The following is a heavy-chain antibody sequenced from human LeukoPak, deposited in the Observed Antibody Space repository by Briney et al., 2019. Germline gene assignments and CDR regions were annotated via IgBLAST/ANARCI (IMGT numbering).Heavy chain of an antibody. CDR1: GFTFSSYS. D-gene: IGHD3-22*01. Sequence: GGSLRLSCAASGFTFSSYSMNWVRQAPGKGLEWVSSISSSGAYIFYADSVKGRFTISRDNAKNSLYLQMNSLRAEDTAVYYCAKDSYDSIWGQGTMVTVSS. CDR3: AKDSYDSI. J-gene: IGHJ3*02. V-gene: IGHV3-21*04. CDR2: ISSSGAYI.